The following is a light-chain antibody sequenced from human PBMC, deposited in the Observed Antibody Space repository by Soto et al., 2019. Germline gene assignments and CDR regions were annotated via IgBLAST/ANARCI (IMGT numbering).Light chain of an antibody. J-gene: IGKJ5*01. CDR2: DAS. Sequence: EIVLTQSPGTLSLSPGERATLSCRASQSVRNSLLAWYQQKPGQPPRLLIYDASTRATATPARFSGSGSGTEFTLTVSSLQSEDFAVYYCQQYKNWPLITFGQGTRLEIK. CDR3: QQYKNWPLIT. CDR1: QSVRNSL. V-gene: IGKV3D-15*01.